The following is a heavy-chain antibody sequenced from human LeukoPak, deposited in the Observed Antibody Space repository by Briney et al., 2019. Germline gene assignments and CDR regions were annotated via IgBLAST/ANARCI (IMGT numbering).Heavy chain of an antibody. CDR1: GGTFSSYA. Sequence: GASVKVSCKASGGTFSSYAISWVRQAPGQGLEWMGGIIPIFGTANYAQKFQGRVTITTDESTSTAYMELSSLRSEDTAVYYCARSKWTYYYDSSGYGGYWFDPWGQGTLVTVSS. CDR3: ARSKWTYYYDSSGYGGYWFDP. CDR2: IIPIFGTA. J-gene: IGHJ5*02. V-gene: IGHV1-69*05. D-gene: IGHD3-22*01.